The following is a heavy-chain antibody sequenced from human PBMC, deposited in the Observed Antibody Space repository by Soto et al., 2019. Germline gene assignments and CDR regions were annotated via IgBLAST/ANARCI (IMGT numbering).Heavy chain of an antibody. CDR2: IYKSGST. V-gene: IGHV4-31*03. Sequence: QVHLQESGPRLVKPSQTLSLTCSVSGDSIRSSYHYWGWVRQPQGKGLEWIGYIYKSGSTYYSPSLESRLMMSVDTSKNPFSLKLTSVTAADTAIYYCARDTGDVSGVGFDSWGQGALVTVSS. D-gene: IGHD3-3*01. CDR1: GDSIRSSYHY. J-gene: IGHJ4*02. CDR3: ARDTGDVSGVGFDS.